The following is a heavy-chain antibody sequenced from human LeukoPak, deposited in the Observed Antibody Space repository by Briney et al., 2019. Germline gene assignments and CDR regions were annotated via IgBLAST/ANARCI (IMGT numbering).Heavy chain of an antibody. V-gene: IGHV4-34*01. CDR2: INHSGST. Sequence: SETLSLTCAVYGGSFSGYYWSWIRQPPGKGLEWIGEINHSGSTNYNLSLKSRVTISVDTSKNQFSLKLSSVTAADTAVYYCASEARVHYDSSGYYYGWGQGTLVTVSS. D-gene: IGHD3-22*01. CDR3: ASEARVHYDSSGYYYG. J-gene: IGHJ4*02. CDR1: GGSFSGYY.